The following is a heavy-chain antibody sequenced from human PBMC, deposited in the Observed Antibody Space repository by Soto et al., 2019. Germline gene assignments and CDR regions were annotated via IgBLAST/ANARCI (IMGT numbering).Heavy chain of an antibody. CDR3: ASVGGSYGYGMDV. Sequence: EVQLVESGGGLVQPGGSLRLSCAASGFTFSSYDMHWVRQATGKGLEWVSAIGTAGDTYYPGSVKGRFTISRENAKNSLYLQMNSLRAGDTAVYYCASVGGSYGYGMDVWGQGTTVTVSS. CDR1: GFTFSSYD. J-gene: IGHJ6*02. CDR2: IGTAGDT. D-gene: IGHD1-26*01. V-gene: IGHV3-13*01.